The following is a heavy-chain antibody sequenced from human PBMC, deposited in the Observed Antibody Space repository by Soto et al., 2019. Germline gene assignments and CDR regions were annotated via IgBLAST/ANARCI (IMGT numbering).Heavy chain of an antibody. J-gene: IGHJ6*02. CDR2: ISYDGSNK. CDR1: GFTFSSYA. CDR3: ARDRGIQLNYYYYGMDV. V-gene: IGHV3-30-3*01. Sequence: GGSLRLSCAASGFTFSSYAMHWVRQSPGKGLEWVAVISYDGSNKYYADSVKGRFTISRDNSKNTLYLQMNSLRAEDTAVYYCARDRGIQLNYYYYGMDVWGQGTTVTVSS. D-gene: IGHD5-18*01.